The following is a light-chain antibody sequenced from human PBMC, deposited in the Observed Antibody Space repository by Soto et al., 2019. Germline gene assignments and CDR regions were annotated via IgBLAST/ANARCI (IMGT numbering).Light chain of an antibody. J-gene: IGLJ2*01. V-gene: IGLV2-14*03. CDR3: RSYAAISAVV. Sequence: QSVLSQPASVSGAPGQSLTISCTGTSSDIGTYNFVSWYKQPPGKAPQLLIYDVSFRPSGVSDRFSGSKSGSTAYLTIFGLKSRDEANTCCRSYAAISAVVFGGGTK. CDR1: SSDIGTYNF. CDR2: DVS.